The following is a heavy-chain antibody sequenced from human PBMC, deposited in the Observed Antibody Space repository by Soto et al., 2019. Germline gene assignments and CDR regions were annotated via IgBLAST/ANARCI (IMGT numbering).Heavy chain of an antibody. Sequence: PGGSLRLSCAASGFTFSSYAMHWVRQAPGKGLEWVAVISYDGSNKYYADSVKGRFTISRDNSKNTLYLQMNSLRAEDTAVYYCARDHSHYGMDVWGQGTTVTVPS. V-gene: IGHV3-30-3*01. CDR1: GFTFSSYA. D-gene: IGHD2-21*01. CDR2: ISYDGSNK. CDR3: ARDHSHYGMDV. J-gene: IGHJ6*02.